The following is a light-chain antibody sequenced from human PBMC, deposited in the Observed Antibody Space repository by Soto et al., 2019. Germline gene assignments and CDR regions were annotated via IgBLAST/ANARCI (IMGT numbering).Light chain of an antibody. V-gene: IGLV2-14*01. Sequence: QSVLTQPASVSGSPGQSITISCTGTSSDVGAYNYVSWYQQYPGKVPKLIIYEVSNRPSGVSNRFSGSKPGNTASLTISGLQAEDEGDYYCNSYTSSSTRVFGTGTKVTVL. J-gene: IGLJ1*01. CDR1: SSDVGAYNY. CDR3: NSYTSSSTRV. CDR2: EVS.